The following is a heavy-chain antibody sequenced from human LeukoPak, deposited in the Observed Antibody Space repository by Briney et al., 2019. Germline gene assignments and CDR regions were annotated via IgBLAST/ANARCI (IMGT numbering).Heavy chain of an antibody. J-gene: IGHJ4*02. CDR2: IYSSGST. CDR3: ARHRFLYDY. Sequence: SETLSLTCSVSGGSISSYYWGWIRQPAGKGLEWIGRIYSSGSTNYNPSLKTRLTMSVDTSKNQFSLKLSSVTAADTAVYYCARHRFLYDYWGQGTLVTVSS. V-gene: IGHV4-4*07. CDR1: GGSISSYY. D-gene: IGHD3-3*01.